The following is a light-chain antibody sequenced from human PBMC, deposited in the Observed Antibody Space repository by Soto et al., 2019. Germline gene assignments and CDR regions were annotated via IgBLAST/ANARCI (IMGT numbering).Light chain of an antibody. CDR1: QSISSW. CDR2: KAS. CDR3: QQYNGYSGT. Sequence: DIQMTQSPSTLSASVGARVTITCRASQSISSWLAWYQQKPGKAPKLLIYKASNLESGVPSRFSGSASGTEFTLTISSLQPDDLATYYCQQYNGYSGTFGQGTKLEIK. J-gene: IGKJ2*02. V-gene: IGKV1-5*03.